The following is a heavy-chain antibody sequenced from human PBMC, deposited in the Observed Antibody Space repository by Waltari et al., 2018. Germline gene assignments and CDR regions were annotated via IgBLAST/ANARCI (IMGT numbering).Heavy chain of an antibody. D-gene: IGHD1-1*01. CDR2: IYYTGGT. J-gene: IGHJ6*02. Sequence: QLQLQESGPGLVKPSETLSRTCPVSGGSISSSSYSWGWLRQPPGKGLEWIGTIYYTGGTDYNPSLKSRVSISIDTSKNQFSLKLNSVTATDTGVYYCAKRTQLNGMDVWGQGTTVTVSS. CDR1: GGSISSSSYS. V-gene: IGHV4-39*01. CDR3: AKRTQLNGMDV.